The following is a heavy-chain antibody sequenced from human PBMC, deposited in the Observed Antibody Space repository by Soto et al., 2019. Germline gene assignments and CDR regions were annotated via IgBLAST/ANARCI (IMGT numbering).Heavy chain of an antibody. V-gene: IGHV4-30-2*01. CDR3: ARTVTDAFDI. CDR2: IFHSGST. Sequence: QVQMQESGSGLVKPSQTLSLTCAVSGGSISSATYSWSWIRQPPGKGLEWIGYIFHSGSTYYNPSRKSRVTISADMSKNQFSLKLSSVTAADTAVYYCARTVTDAFDIWGQGTMVTVSS. CDR1: GGSISSATYS. J-gene: IGHJ3*02. D-gene: IGHD4-4*01.